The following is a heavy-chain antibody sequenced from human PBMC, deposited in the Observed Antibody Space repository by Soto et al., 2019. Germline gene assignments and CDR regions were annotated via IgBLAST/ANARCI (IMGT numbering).Heavy chain of an antibody. J-gene: IGHJ4*02. V-gene: IGHV3-30*18. CDR3: AKDRGALRWSEEHFYFDY. D-gene: IGHD4-17*01. Sequence: PGGSLRLSCAPSGFTFSSYGMHWVRQAPGKGLEWVAVISYDGSKIYYADSVKGRFIISIDNSKNTLYLQMDSLRVEDTAVYYCAKDRGALRWSEEHFYFDYWGQGTLVTGSS. CDR2: ISYDGSKI. CDR1: GFTFSSYG.